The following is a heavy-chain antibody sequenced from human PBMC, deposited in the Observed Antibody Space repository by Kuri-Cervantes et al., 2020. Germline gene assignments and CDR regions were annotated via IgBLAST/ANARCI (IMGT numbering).Heavy chain of an antibody. V-gene: IGHV1-3*02. CDR1: GYTFTSYA. CDR3: ARMIAYGSGSRFREDV. J-gene: IGHJ6*02. CDR2: SNAGNGNT. Sequence: GGSLRLSCKASGYTFTSYAMHWVRQAPGQRLEWMGWSNAGNGNTKYSQEFQGRVTITRDTSTSTAYMELRSLRSDDTAVYYCARMIAYGSGSRFREDVWGQGTTVTVSS. D-gene: IGHD3-10*01.